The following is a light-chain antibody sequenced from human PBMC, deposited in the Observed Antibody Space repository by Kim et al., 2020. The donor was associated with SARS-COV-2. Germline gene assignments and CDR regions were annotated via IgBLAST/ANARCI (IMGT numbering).Light chain of an antibody. CDR1: RGISSD. CDR2: DAS. J-gene: IGKJ4*01. V-gene: IGKV1D-13*01. Sequence: AASVGARVTITCRASRGISSDLAWYQQKPGKAPKLLICDASSLQNGVPSRFSGSGSGTDFTLTISSLQPEDFAVYYCQQYNNWPTFGGGTKVDIK. CDR3: QQYNNWPT.